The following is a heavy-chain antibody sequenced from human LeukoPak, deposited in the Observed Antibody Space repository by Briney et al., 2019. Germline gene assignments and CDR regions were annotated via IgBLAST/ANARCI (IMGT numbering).Heavy chain of an antibody. CDR3: ARLGSSSWYWFDP. CDR2: IYPCYSDT. CDR1: GYSFTSYW. V-gene: IGHV5-51*01. J-gene: IGHJ5*02. D-gene: IGHD6-13*01. Sequence: GESLKISCKGSGYSFTSYWIDRVRQMPGKGLEWIGIIYPCYSDTRYRPSFQGQAPISADKSISTGYLLWSSLKASDTAIYYCARLGSSSWYWFDPWGQGTLVTVSS.